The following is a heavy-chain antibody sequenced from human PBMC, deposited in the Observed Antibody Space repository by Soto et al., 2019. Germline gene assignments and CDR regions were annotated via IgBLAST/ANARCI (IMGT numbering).Heavy chain of an antibody. V-gene: IGHV3-33*01. D-gene: IGHD3-3*01. CDR1: GFTFSSYG. CDR3: AREGPYDFWSGPNDAFDI. Sequence: GGSLRLSCAASGFTFSSYGMHWVRQAPGKGLEWVAVIWYDGSNKYYADSVKGRFTISRDNSKNTLYLQMNSLRAEDKAVYYCAREGPYDFWSGPNDAFDIWGQGTMVTVSS. CDR2: IWYDGSNK. J-gene: IGHJ3*02.